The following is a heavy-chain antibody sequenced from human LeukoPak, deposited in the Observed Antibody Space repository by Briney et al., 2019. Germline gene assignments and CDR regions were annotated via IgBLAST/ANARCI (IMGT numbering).Heavy chain of an antibody. CDR1: GYTFINYA. J-gene: IGHJ4*02. Sequence: ASVKVSCKASGYTFINYAIHWVRQAPGQRLEWMGWIKAGNGDTEYPQTFQGRVTITRDTSASTAYMELSSLRPEDTAVFSCARERDVGRFSGGCYSWDSWGQGPLVTVSS. CDR2: IKAGNGDT. CDR3: ARERDVGRFSGGCYSWDS. D-gene: IGHD2-15*01. V-gene: IGHV1-3*01.